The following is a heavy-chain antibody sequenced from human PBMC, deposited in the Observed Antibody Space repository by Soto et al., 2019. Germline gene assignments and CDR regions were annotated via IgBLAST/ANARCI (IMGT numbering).Heavy chain of an antibody. CDR2: ITTDGSTT. CDR1: GFTFSSDI. J-gene: IGHJ4*02. Sequence: EVQLVESGGGLVQPGGSLRLSCAASGFTFSSDIRHWVRQTLGKVLVWVSRITTDGSTTTYADTVRGTFHISSEKAKNKLHLQTNSLRAADTAVYYCASEPEWVIFAFWGQRPVVNASS. D-gene: IGHD3-3*01. CDR3: ASEPEWVIFAF. V-gene: IGHV3-74*02.